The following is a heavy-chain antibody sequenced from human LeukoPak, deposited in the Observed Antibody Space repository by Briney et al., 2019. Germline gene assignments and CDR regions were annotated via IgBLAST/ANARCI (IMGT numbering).Heavy chain of an antibody. D-gene: IGHD3-22*01. J-gene: IGHJ4*02. CDR3: ARDSDYYDSSGYYDH. CDR2: IDYSGST. V-gene: IGHV4-59*01. CDR1: GGSISSYY. Sequence: SETLSLTCTLSGGSISSYYWSWIRQPPGKGLEWIGYIDYSGSTNYNPSLKSRVTISVDTSKNQFSLKLSYVTAADTAVYYCARDSDYYDSSGYYDHWGQGTLVTVSS.